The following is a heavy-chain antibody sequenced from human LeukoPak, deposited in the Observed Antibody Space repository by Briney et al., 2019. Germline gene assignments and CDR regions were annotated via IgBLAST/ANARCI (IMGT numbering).Heavy chain of an antibody. Sequence: PGGSLRLSCAASGFSFTTYAMSWVRQAPGKGLEWLSTVSDSGAETYYADSVKGRFTISRDNSWNTVYLQMYSLRADDTAVYSCAKSHSVAQRGYYDYWGQGTLVTVSS. V-gene: IGHV3-23*01. D-gene: IGHD4-23*01. CDR1: GFSFTTYA. CDR2: VSDSGAET. CDR3: AKSHSVAQRGYYDY. J-gene: IGHJ4*02.